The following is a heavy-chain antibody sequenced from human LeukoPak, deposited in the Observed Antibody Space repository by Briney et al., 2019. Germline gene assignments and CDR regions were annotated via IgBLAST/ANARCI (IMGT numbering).Heavy chain of an antibody. V-gene: IGHV3-23*01. J-gene: IGHJ4*02. D-gene: IGHD5-24*01. CDR1: GFTFSSYA. CDR2: ISGNGGST. Sequence: GGSLRLSCAASGFTFSSYAMNWVRQAPGKGLEWVSAISGNGGSTYYADSVKGRLTISRDNSKNTLYLQMNSLRAEDTAVYYCARGGRWLQIFNPCDYWGQGTLVTVSS. CDR3: ARGGRWLQIFNPCDY.